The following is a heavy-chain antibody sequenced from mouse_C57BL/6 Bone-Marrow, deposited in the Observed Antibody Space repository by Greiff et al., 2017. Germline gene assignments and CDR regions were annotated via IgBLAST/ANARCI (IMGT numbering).Heavy chain of an antibody. CDR2: INPNNGGT. V-gene: IGHV1-22*01. CDR3: ARKRGYGSSPWFAY. Sequence: VQLKESGPELVKPGASVKMSCKASGYTFTDYNMHWVKQSHGKSLEWIGYINPNNGGTSYNQKFKGKATLTVNKSSSTAYMELRSLTSEDSAVYYCARKRGYGSSPWFAYWGQGTLVTVSA. J-gene: IGHJ3*01. D-gene: IGHD1-1*01. CDR1: GYTFTDYN.